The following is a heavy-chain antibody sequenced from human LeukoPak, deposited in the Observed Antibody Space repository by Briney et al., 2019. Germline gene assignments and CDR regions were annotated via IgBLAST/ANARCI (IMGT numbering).Heavy chain of an antibody. V-gene: IGHV1-69*04. D-gene: IGHD3-22*01. CDR2: IIPILGIA. J-gene: IGHJ3*02. CDR3: ARDSPVGMIVDAFDI. Sequence: SVKVSCKASGYTFTSYGISWVRQAPGQGLEWMGRIIPILGIANYAQKFQGRVTITADKSTSTAYMELSSLRSEDTAVYYCARDSPVGMIVDAFDIWGQGTMVTVSS. CDR1: GYTFTSYG.